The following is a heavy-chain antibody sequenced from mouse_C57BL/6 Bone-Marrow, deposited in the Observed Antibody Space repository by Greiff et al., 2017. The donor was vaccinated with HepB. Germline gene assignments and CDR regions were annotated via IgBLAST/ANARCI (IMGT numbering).Heavy chain of an antibody. J-gene: IGHJ3*01. CDR1: GYTFTSYG. CDR3: AREINYLFAY. V-gene: IGHV1-81*01. Sequence: VKLQESGAELARPGASVKLSCKASGYTFTSYGISWVKQRTGQGLEWIGEIYPRSGNTYYNEKFKGKATLTADKSSSTAYMELRSLTSEDSAVYFCAREINYLFAYWGQGTLVTVSA. CDR2: IYPRSGNT. D-gene: IGHD2-1*01.